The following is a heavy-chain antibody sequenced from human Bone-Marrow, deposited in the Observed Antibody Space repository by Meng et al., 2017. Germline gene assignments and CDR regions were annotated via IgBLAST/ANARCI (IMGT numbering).Heavy chain of an antibody. V-gene: IGHV3-30*05. J-gene: IGHJ6*02. Sequence: GESLKISCAASGFTIISYSMNWVRQAPGKGLEWVAVISYDGSNKYYADSVKGRFTISRDNSKNTLYLQMNSLRAEDTAVYYCAREMYDSSGYYRYYGMDVWGQGTTVTVSS. CDR3: AREMYDSSGYYRYYGMDV. D-gene: IGHD3-22*01. CDR1: GFTIISYS. CDR2: ISYDGSNK.